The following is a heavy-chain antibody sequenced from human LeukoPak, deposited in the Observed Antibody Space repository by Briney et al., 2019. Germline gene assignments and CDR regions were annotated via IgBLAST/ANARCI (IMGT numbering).Heavy chain of an antibody. J-gene: IGHJ6*04. Sequence: GGSLRLSCAASGFIFSSYWMSWVRQAPGKGLEWVANIKEDGSEKYYVDSVKGRFTVSRDNAKNSLYLQTNSLRAEDTAVYYCARRALRYCSSTSCPAQYYGVDVWGKGTTVTVSS. CDR1: GFIFSSYW. V-gene: IGHV3-7*03. CDR2: IKEDGSEK. CDR3: ARRALRYCSSTSCPAQYYGVDV. D-gene: IGHD2-2*01.